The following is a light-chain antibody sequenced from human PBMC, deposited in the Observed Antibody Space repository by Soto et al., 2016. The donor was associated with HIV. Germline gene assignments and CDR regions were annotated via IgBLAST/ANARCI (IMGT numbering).Light chain of an antibody. J-gene: IGKJ1*01. CDR2: KAS. V-gene: IGKV1-5*03. Sequence: DIQMTQSPSTLSASVGDRVTITCRASQSISSWLAWYQQKPEKAPILLIYKASSLESGVPSRFSGSGSGTEFTLTISSLQPDDFATYYCQQYNNVPWTFGQGTKLEMK. CDR3: QQYNNVPWT. CDR1: QSISSW.